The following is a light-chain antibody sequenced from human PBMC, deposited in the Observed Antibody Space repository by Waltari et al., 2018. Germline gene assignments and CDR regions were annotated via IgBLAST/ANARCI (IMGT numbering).Light chain of an antibody. CDR3: YSTDATTNHRGV. J-gene: IGLJ3*02. V-gene: IGLV3-10*01. CDR1: ALPKTY. CDR2: EDS. Sequence: SYELTQPPSVSVSPGHTARITCPGEALPKTYGHWYQQKAGQAPVLVIYEDSKRPSGIPERFSGSSSGTMATLTISGAQVEDEADYYCYSTDATTNHRGVFGGGTKLTVL.